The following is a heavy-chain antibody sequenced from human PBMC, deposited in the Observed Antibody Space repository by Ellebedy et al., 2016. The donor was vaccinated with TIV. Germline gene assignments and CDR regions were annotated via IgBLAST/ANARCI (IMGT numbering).Heavy chain of an antibody. CDR2: MLLGDSDT. CDR3: ATHPSSADTPDKYDSRWRIGYGY. D-gene: IGHD6-13*01. Sequence: GESLKISCKGSGYTFTTYWIGWVRQLHGKGREWIGIMLLGDSDTRYSPPFQSQERQVTISADKSISTAYLQWSSLKASDTAMYYCATHPSSADTPDKYDSRWRIGYGYWGQGTLVTVSS. J-gene: IGHJ4*02. CDR1: GYTFTTYW. V-gene: IGHV5-51*01.